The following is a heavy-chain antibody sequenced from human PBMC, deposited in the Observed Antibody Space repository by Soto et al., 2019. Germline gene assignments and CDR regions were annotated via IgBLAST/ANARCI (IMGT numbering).Heavy chain of an antibody. J-gene: IGHJ4*02. V-gene: IGHV1-8*01. CDR1: GDTFIKYD. D-gene: IGHD6-25*01. Sequence: GASVKVSCKASGDTFIKYDINWVRQATGQGLEWMGWMNPSNGNAGYAQNFRGRVTMTSNTSITTAYMELSGLRYEDTAVYYCARRRERSGPNYFDVWGQGTLVTVS. CDR2: MNPSNGNA. CDR3: ARRRERSGPNYFDV.